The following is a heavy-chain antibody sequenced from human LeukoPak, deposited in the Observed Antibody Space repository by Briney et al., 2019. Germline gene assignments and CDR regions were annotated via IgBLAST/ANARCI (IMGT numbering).Heavy chain of an antibody. J-gene: IGHJ1*01. CDR3: AKGRRSSSWPRAQH. CDR1: GFTFSSYA. V-gene: IGHV3-23*01. CDR2: ISGSGGST. D-gene: IGHD6-13*01. Sequence: GGSLRLSCAASGFTFSSYAMSWVRQAPGKGLEWVSAISGSGGSTYYADSVKGRFTISRDNSKNTLYLQMNSLRAEDTAVYYCAKGRRSSSWPRAQHWGQGTLVTVSS.